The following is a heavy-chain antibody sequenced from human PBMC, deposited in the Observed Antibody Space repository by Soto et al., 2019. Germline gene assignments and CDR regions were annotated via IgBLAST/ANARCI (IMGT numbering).Heavy chain of an antibody. Sequence: EVQLLESGGGLVQPGGSLRLSCAASGFTFSSYAMSWVRQAPGKGLEWVSGISDSGVSTYYADSVKGRFTISRDNSKNTLYLQMTSLRAEDTAVYYCANGCGGTCYSRINYWGQGTLVTVSS. CDR1: GFTFSSYA. J-gene: IGHJ4*02. CDR3: ANGCGGTCYSRINY. V-gene: IGHV3-23*01. D-gene: IGHD2-15*01. CDR2: ISDSGVST.